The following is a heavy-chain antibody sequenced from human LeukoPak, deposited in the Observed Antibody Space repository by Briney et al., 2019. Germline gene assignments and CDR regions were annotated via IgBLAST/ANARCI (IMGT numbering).Heavy chain of an antibody. CDR1: GGSISTYY. CDR3: ARSSRYNSAWFLY. V-gene: IGHV4-59*01. D-gene: IGHD6-19*01. J-gene: IGHJ4*02. CDR2: INFSGNT. Sequence: SETLSLTCTVSGGSISTYYWSWVRQPPGKGLEWIGHINFSGNTNYNASRKSRATISLDTSKMQFSLKLTSVTAPDTAVYYCARSSRYNSAWFLYWGRGTLVTVSS.